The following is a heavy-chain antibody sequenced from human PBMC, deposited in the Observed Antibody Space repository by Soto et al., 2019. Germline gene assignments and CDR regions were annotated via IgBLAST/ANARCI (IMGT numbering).Heavy chain of an antibody. CDR3: ARAHPRQTYYYDSSGYLDAFDI. CDR1: GVSISSGGYS. Sequence: QLQLQESGSGLVKPSQTLSLTCAVSGVSISSGGYSWSWIRQPPGKGLEWIGYIYHSGSTYYNPSLKSRVTISVDRSMNQFSLKLSSVTAADTAVYYCARAHPRQTYYYDSSGYLDAFDIWGQGTMVTVSS. CDR2: IYHSGST. J-gene: IGHJ3*02. D-gene: IGHD3-22*01. V-gene: IGHV4-30-2*01.